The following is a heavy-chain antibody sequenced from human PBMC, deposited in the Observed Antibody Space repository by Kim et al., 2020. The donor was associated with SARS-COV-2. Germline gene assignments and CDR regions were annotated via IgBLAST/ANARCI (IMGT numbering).Heavy chain of an antibody. D-gene: IGHD3-22*01. CDR1: GFTFSSYG. CDR3: AKDLDITVTPHYYDSSGYYY. CDR2: ISYDGSNK. V-gene: IGHV3-30*18. J-gene: IGHJ4*02. Sequence: GGSLRLSCAASGFTFSSYGMHWVRQAPGKGLEWVAVISYDGSNKYYADSVKGRFTISRDNSKNTLYLQMNSLRAEDTAVYYCAKDLDITVTPHYYDSSGYYYWGQGTLVTVSS.